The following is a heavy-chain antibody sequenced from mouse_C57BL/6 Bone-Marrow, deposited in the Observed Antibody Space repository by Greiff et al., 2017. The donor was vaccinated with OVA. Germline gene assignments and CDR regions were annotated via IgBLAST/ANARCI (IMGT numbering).Heavy chain of an antibody. CDR2: IYPRSGNT. Sequence: VQLQQSGAELARPGASVKLSCKASGYTFTSYGISWVKQRTGQGLEWIGEIYPRSGNTYYNEKFKGKATLTADKSSSTAYMELRSLTSEDSAVYFGDRSRHYSNCEYFDVWGTGTTVTVSS. CDR1: GYTFTSYG. D-gene: IGHD2-5*01. J-gene: IGHJ1*03. CDR3: DRSRHYSNCEYFDV. V-gene: IGHV1-81*01.